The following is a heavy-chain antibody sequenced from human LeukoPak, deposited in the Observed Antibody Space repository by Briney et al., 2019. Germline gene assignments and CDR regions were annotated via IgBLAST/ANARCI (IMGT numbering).Heavy chain of an antibody. D-gene: IGHD6-13*01. CDR2: VDPEDGET. V-gene: IGHV1-69-2*01. J-gene: IGHJ4*02. CDR3: ATVKAAIAAAASFDY. CDR1: GYTFTDYY. Sequence: ASVKISCKVSGYTFTDYYMHWVQQAPGKGLEWMGLVDPEDGETIYAEKFQGGVTITADTSTDTAYMELSSLRSEDTAVYYCATVKAAIAAAASFDYWGQGTLVTVSS.